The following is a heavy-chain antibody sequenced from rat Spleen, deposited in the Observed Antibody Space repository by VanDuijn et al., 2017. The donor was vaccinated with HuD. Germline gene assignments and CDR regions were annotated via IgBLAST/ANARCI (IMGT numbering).Heavy chain of an antibody. Sequence: EVQLVESGGGLVQPGRSLTLSCVASGFTFNNYWMGWVRQAPGKGLEWIGEINKDSSTIKYIPSLKDKLTISRDNAQNTLYLQMNKLGSEDTAIYYCVREAFGVDYWGQGVMVTVSS. D-gene: IGHD4-3*01. CDR1: GFTFNNYW. J-gene: IGHJ2*01. V-gene: IGHV4-2*01. CDR3: VREAFGVDY. CDR2: INKDSSTI.